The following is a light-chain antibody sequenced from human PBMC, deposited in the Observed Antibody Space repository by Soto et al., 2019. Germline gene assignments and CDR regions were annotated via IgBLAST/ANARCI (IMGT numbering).Light chain of an antibody. CDR3: QQRSNWVT. J-gene: IGKJ3*01. Sequence: EIVLTHSPATLSLSPGERATLSCRASQSVSSYLAWYQQKPGQAPRPLIYDASNRATGIPARFSGSGSGTDFTLTISSLEPEDFAVYYCQQRSNWVTFGPGTKVDIK. CDR2: DAS. CDR1: QSVSSY. V-gene: IGKV3-11*01.